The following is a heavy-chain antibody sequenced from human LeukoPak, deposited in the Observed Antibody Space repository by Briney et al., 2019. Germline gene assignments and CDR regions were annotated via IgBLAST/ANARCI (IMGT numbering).Heavy chain of an antibody. V-gene: IGHV1-8*01. J-gene: IGHJ4*02. CDR3: ARGARQDLRYFDWLGPDY. Sequence: GASVKVSCKASGYTFTSYDINWVRQATGQGLEWMGWMNPNSGNTGYAQKFQGRVTMTRNTSISTAYMELSSLRSEDTAVYYRARGARQDLRYFDWLGPDYWGQGTLVTVSS. CDR1: GYTFTSYD. D-gene: IGHD3-9*01. CDR2: MNPNSGNT.